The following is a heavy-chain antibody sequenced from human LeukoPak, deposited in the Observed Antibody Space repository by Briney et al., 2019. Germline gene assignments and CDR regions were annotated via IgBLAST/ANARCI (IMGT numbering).Heavy chain of an antibody. J-gene: IGHJ5*02. V-gene: IGHV4-34*01. D-gene: IGHD5-18*01. Sequence: SETLSLTCAVYGGSFSGYYWSWIRQPPGKGLEWIGEINHSGSTNYNPSLKSRVTISVDTSKNQFSLKLSSVTAADTAVYYCARVKVDAARAAGVSWFDPWGQGTLVTVSS. CDR2: INHSGST. CDR3: ARVKVDAARAAGVSWFDP. CDR1: GGSFSGYY.